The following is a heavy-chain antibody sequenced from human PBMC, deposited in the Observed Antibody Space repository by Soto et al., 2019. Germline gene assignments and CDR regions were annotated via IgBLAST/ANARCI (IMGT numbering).Heavy chain of an antibody. D-gene: IGHD2-2*01. V-gene: IGHV4-38-2*01. Sequence: SETLSLTCAVSGYSISSGNYWAWIRQPPGRGLEWIGSLYHIGSTHYNTSLKSRVTTSVDTSKNHFSLELSSVTAADTAIYYCRSSTSCYDESCVDVWGQGTMVTVSS. J-gene: IGHJ6*02. CDR3: RSSTSCYDESCVDV. CDR2: LYHIGST. CDR1: GYSISSGNY.